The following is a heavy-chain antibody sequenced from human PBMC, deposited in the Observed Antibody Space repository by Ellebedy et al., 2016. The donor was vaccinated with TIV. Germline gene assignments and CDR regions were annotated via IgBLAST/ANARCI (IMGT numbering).Heavy chain of an antibody. Sequence: SETLSLTCAVYGGSFSDYYWSWIRPPQGRGMEWIGEINHSGSTNYNPSLKSRVTISVETSNNQFSLKLSSVTAEDTAVFYGARRVTTTIMANWYFDLWGRGTLVTVSS. CDR2: INHSGST. V-gene: IGHV4-34*01. CDR1: GGSFSDYY. J-gene: IGHJ2*01. CDR3: ARRVTTTIMANWYFDL. D-gene: IGHD4-17*01.